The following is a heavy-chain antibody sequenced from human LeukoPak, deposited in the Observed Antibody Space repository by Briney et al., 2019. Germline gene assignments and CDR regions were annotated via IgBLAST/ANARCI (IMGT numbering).Heavy chain of an antibody. V-gene: IGHV1-18*01. CDR3: ARDGGIVVVPAAIDYYYCMDV. CDR1: GYTFTRYG. D-gene: IGHD2-2*02. J-gene: IGHJ6*03. CDR2: ISGDSGKT. Sequence: GSSVKVSCKASGYTFTRYGISGVRQAPGKGLEGMGCISGDSGKTNYGQKLQGRVTMTTDKSTSTAYMELRSLRSDDTAVYYCARDGGIVVVPAAIDYYYCMDVWGKGTTVTVSS.